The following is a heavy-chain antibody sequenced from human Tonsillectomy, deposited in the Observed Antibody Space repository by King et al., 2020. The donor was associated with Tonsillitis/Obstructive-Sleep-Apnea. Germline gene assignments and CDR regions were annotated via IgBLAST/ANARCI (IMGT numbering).Heavy chain of an antibody. CDR2: LYYSGST. J-gene: IGHJ4*02. V-gene: IGHV4-39*01. CDR1: VGSISSSIYY. Sequence: QLQESGPGLVKPSETLSLTCTVSVGSISSSIYYWGWIRQPPGKWLEWIGSLYYSGSTYYNPSLKSRVTISVDTSKNQFSLKLSPVTAADTAVYYCARLNMVRGVLSDYWGQGTLVTVSS. CDR3: ARLNMVRGVLSDY. D-gene: IGHD3-10*01.